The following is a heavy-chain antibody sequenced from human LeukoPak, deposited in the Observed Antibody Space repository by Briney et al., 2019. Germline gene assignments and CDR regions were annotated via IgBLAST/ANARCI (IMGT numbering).Heavy chain of an antibody. CDR3: AKGNSSGLVDAFDI. D-gene: IGHD6-19*01. J-gene: IGHJ3*02. Sequence: GGSLRLSCAASGFTFDDYAMHWVRQAPGKGLEWVSGISWNSGSIGYADSVKGRFTISRDNAKNSLYLQMNSLRVEDTALYYCAKGNSSGLVDAFDIWGQGTMVTVSS. CDR1: GFTFDDYA. V-gene: IGHV3-9*01. CDR2: ISWNSGSI.